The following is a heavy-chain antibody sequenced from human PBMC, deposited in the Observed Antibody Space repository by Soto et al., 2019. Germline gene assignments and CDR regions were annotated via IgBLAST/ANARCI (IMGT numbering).Heavy chain of an antibody. Sequence: EVQLVQSGGGLVQPGGSLRLSCTASGFTFSIYWMSWVRRAPGKGLEWVANINEDGSEKYYVDSVKGRFTISRDNAKNSLFLQMNSLRADDTAVYYCARWGNWGQGTLVTVSS. CDR1: GFTFSIYW. D-gene: IGHD3-16*01. V-gene: IGHV3-7*01. J-gene: IGHJ4*02. CDR3: ARWGN. CDR2: INEDGSEK.